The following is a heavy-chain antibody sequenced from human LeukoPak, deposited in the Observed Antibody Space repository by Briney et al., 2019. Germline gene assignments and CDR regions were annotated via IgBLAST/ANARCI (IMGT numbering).Heavy chain of an antibody. Sequence: GGSLRLSCAGSGFTFSNYAMNWVRQAPGKGLEWVSSISESGSNTDYADSVKGRFTISRDNSKNTLYLQMNSLRAEDTAIYYCARQWLVNGWGQGTLVTVSS. CDR3: ARQWLVNG. J-gene: IGHJ4*02. V-gene: IGHV3-23*01. CDR1: GFTFSNYA. CDR2: ISESGSNT. D-gene: IGHD6-19*01.